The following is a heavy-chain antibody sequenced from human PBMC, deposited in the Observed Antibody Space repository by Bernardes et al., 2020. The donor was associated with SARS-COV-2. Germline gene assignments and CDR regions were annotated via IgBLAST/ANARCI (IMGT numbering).Heavy chain of an antibody. D-gene: IGHD3-16*01. Sequence: SGPTLLKPTQTLTLTCPFSGFSLSPSGLGVGWIRQPPGKALEWLALIYWDDDKRYSPSLKSRLTITKDTSKNQVVLTMTNMDPVDTATYYCAHWFGMITRAWFDPWGQGTLVTVSS. V-gene: IGHV2-5*02. CDR3: AHWFGMITRAWFDP. J-gene: IGHJ5*02. CDR1: GFSLSPSGLG. CDR2: IYWDDDK.